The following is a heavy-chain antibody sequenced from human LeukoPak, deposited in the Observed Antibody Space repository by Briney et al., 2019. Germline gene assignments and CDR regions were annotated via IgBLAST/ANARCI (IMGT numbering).Heavy chain of an antibody. CDR1: GFAVSSNY. CDR2: IYSGGST. CDR3: ARDPLGGYYDSSGYRVSYYYGMDV. V-gene: IGHV3-53*01. J-gene: IGHJ6*01. Sequence: GGSLRLSCAASGFAVSSNYMSWVRQAPGKGLEWVSLIYSGGSTYYADSVKGRFTISRDSSNNTLYLQMNSLRAEDTAVYYCARDPLGGYYDSSGYRVSYYYGMDVWGQGTTVTVSS. D-gene: IGHD3-22*01.